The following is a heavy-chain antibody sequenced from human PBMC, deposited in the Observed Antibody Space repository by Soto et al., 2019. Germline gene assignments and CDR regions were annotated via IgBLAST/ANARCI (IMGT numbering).Heavy chain of an antibody. D-gene: IGHD6-19*01. CDR1: GGSMSSDDYY. CDR2: IHSSGST. J-gene: IGHJ4*02. V-gene: IGHV4-30-4*01. Sequence: QVQLQESGPGLVKPSQTLSLTCTVSGGSMSSDDYYWSWIRQPPGKGLEWIGYIHSSGSTNYNPSLKSRLTMSLDTSNDQFSLKLTSVTAADKAVYYCARSMAVTHSLFDYWGQGTLVTVSS. CDR3: ARSMAVTHSLFDY.